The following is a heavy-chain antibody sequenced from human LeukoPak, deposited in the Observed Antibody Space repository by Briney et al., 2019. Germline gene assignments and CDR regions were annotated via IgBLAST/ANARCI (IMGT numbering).Heavy chain of an antibody. V-gene: IGHV3-48*01. CDR2: ISSSSSTI. CDR3: ARDLLNYYYMDV. Sequence: GGSLRLSCAASGFTFSSYSMNWVRQAPGKGLEWVSYISSSSSTIYYADSVKGRFTISRDNAKNSLYLQMNSLRAEDTAVYYCARDLLNYYYMDVWGKGTTVTISS. CDR1: GFTFSSYS. J-gene: IGHJ6*03.